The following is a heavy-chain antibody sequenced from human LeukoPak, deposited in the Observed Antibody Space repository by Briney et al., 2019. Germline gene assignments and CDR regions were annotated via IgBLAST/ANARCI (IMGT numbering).Heavy chain of an antibody. Sequence: GGSLRLSCAASGFTFSNYWMHWVRQAPGKGLVWVSRINSDARSTSYADSVKGRFTISRDNAKNTLYLQMNSLRAEDTAVYYCAKVRSIQLWPTFNFDYWGQGTLVTVSS. CDR3: AKVRSIQLWPTFNFDY. J-gene: IGHJ4*02. D-gene: IGHD5-18*01. CDR1: GFTFSNYW. V-gene: IGHV3-74*01. CDR2: INSDARST.